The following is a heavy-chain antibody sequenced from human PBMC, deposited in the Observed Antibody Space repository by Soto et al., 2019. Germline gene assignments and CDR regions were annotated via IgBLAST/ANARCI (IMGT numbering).Heavy chain of an antibody. D-gene: IGHD5-12*01. CDR1: GGSFSGYY. CDR2: INHSGST. CDR3: ARGPRGRWLQLRNYYYYGMDV. V-gene: IGHV4-34*01. J-gene: IGHJ6*02. Sequence: SETLSLTCAVYGGSFSGYYWRWIRQPPGKWLEWIGEINHSGSTNYNPSLKSRVTISVDTSKNQFSLKLSSVTAADTAVYYCARGPRGRWLQLRNYYYYGMDVWGQGTTVT.